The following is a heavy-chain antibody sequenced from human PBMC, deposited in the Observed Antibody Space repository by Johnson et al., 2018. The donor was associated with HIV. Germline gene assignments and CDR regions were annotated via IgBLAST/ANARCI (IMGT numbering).Heavy chain of an antibody. CDR2: IWYDGSNK. J-gene: IGHJ3*02. D-gene: IGHD4-17*01. CDR3: ALHPYGDYGDAFDI. CDR1: GFTFSSYG. V-gene: IGHV3-30*19. Sequence: VQLVESGGGVVQPGRSLRLSCAASGFTFSSYGMHWVRQGAGKGLEWVALIWYDGSNKYYADSVTGRFNISRDNSKNTPYLQMNSLRAEDTAVYYCALHPYGDYGDAFDIWGQGTMVTVSS.